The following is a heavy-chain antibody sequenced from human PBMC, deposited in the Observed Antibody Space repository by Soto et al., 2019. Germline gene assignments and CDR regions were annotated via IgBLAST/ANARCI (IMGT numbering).Heavy chain of an antibody. D-gene: IGHD3-22*01. Sequence: PGETLKISCKGSGYSFTSYWIGWVRQMPGKGLEWMGIIYPGDSDTRYSPSFQGQVTISADKSISTAYLQWSSLKASDTAVYYCARGGDYDSSGYKRNYFDYWGQGTLVTVSS. V-gene: IGHV5-51*01. CDR1: GYSFTSYW. J-gene: IGHJ4*02. CDR3: ARGGDYDSSGYKRNYFDY. CDR2: IYPGDSDT.